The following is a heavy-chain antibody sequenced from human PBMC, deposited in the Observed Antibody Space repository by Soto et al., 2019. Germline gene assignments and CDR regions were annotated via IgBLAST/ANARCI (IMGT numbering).Heavy chain of an antibody. CDR3: ARSAMVYKYYFDY. V-gene: IGHV4-59*01. CDR1: GGSISSYY. D-gene: IGHD5-18*01. Sequence: PSETLSLTCTVSGGSISSYYWSWIRQPPGKGLEWIGYIYYSGSTNYNPSLKSRVTISVDTSKNQFSPKLSSVTAADTAVYYCARSAMVYKYYFDYWGQGTLVTVSS. J-gene: IGHJ4*02. CDR2: IYYSGST.